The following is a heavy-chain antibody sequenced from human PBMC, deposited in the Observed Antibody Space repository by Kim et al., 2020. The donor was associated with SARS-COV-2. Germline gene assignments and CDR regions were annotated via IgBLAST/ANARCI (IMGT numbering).Heavy chain of an antibody. CDR2: ISSDERNK. Sequence: GGSLRLSCAASGFTFSFYPMHWVRQAPGRGLEWVAVISSDERNKYYADSVKGRFSISRDNSKNTVCLQMNTLRSEDTAVYYCARDIRLRGSADDCSSATCYNYYYGMDVWGHGTTVTVSS. CDR3: ARDIRLRGSADDCSSATCYNYYYGMDV. D-gene: IGHD2-2*01. CDR1: GFTFSFYP. J-gene: IGHJ6*02. V-gene: IGHV3-30*04.